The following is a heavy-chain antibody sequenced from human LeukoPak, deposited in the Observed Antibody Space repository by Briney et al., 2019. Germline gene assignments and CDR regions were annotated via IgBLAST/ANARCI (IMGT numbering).Heavy chain of an antibody. CDR2: IHSDGNT. V-gene: IGHV3-53*01. Sequence: SGGSLRLSCAASGFAVSNNFMYWVRQAPGKGLEWVSVIHSDGNTLYADSVEGRFTISRDNFKNTVYLQMTSLRAEDTAVYYRAREDNRGVYDDGFDIWGQGTMVTVSS. CDR3: AREDNRGVYDDGFDI. CDR1: GFAVSNNF. J-gene: IGHJ3*02. D-gene: IGHD5/OR15-5a*01.